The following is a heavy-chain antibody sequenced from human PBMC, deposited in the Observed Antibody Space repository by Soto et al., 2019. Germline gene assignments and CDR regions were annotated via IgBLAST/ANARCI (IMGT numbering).Heavy chain of an antibody. CDR2: ISYDGSNK. Sequence: QVQLVESGGGVVQPGRSLRLSCAASGFTFSSYGMHWVRQAPGKGLEWVAVISYDGSNKYYADSVKGRFTISRDNSKNTLYLQRNSLRAEDTAVYYCAKMGMAAACRGYYYYYGMDVWGQGTTVTVSS. CDR3: AKMGMAAACRGYYYYYGMDV. J-gene: IGHJ6*02. CDR1: GFTFSSYG. D-gene: IGHD6-13*01. V-gene: IGHV3-30*18.